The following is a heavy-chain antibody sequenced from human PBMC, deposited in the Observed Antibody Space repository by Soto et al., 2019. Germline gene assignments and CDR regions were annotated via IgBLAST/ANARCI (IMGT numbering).Heavy chain of an antibody. CDR2: IYSGDTT. CDR1: GFTVSNNY. Sequence: ESGGGLIQPGGSLRLSCAASGFTVSNNYMSWVRQAPGKGLEWVSVIYSGDTTYYADSVKGRFTTSRDNSKNTLYLQMNSLRAEDTAVYYCARDLRTLYGMDVWGQGTTVTVSS. V-gene: IGHV3-53*01. CDR3: ARDLRTLYGMDV. J-gene: IGHJ6*02.